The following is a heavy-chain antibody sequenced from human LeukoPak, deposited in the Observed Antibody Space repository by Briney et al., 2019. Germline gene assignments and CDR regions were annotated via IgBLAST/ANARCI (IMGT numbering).Heavy chain of an antibody. Sequence: GASVKVSCKASGYTFTSYFMHWVRQAPGQGLEWMGIINPSDGSTSYAHNFQGRVTLIRDTSTSTVYMGLNSLRSEDTAVYYCARDFITMTYFDYWGQGTLVTVSS. CDR1: GYTFTSYF. CDR3: ARDFITMTYFDY. V-gene: IGHV1-46*01. J-gene: IGHJ4*02. D-gene: IGHD3-22*01. CDR2: INPSDGST.